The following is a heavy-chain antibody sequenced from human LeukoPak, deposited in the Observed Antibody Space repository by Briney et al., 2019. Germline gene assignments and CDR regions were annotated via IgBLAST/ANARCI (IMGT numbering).Heavy chain of an antibody. CDR1: GFTFSSYA. Sequence: GSLRLSCAASGFTFSSYAMSWVRQPPGKGLEWIGSIYYSGSTYYNPSLKSRVTISVDTSKNQFSLKLSSVTAADTAVYYCARQYGDWDYWGQGTLVTVSS. CDR3: ARQYGDWDY. D-gene: IGHD4-17*01. J-gene: IGHJ4*02. CDR2: IYYSGST. V-gene: IGHV4-39*01.